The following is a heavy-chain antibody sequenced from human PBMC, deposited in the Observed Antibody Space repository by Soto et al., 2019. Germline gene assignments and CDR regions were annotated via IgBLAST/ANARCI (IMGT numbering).Heavy chain of an antibody. CDR1: GGSISSSRSY. CDR2: IFYSGST. V-gene: IGHV4-61*01. CDR3: AKDSGYNYGYFRWFDP. Sequence: SETLSLTCTVSGGSISSSRSYWGWIRQPPGRGLEWIGHIFYSGSTNYNPALKSRVTISVDTSKSQFSLKLSSVTAADTAVYYCAKDSGYNYGYFRWFDPWGQGTLVTVSS. D-gene: IGHD5-18*01. J-gene: IGHJ5*02.